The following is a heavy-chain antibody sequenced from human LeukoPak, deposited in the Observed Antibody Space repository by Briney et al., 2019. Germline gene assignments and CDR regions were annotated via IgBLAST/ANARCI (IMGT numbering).Heavy chain of an antibody. V-gene: IGHV1-46*01. J-gene: IGHJ4*02. CDR3: ARVEWLQGSYYFDY. CDR1: GYIFTTYY. Sequence: GASVKVSCKASGYIFTTYYIHWVRQAPGQGLEWMGIINPSGGSTSYAQKFQGRVTMTRDMSTSTVYMELSSLRSDDTAVYYCARVEWLQGSYYFDYWGQGTLVTVSS. D-gene: IGHD5-24*01. CDR2: INPSGGST.